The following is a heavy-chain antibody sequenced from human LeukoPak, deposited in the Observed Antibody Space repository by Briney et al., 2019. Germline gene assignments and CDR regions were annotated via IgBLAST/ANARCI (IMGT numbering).Heavy chain of an antibody. J-gene: IGHJ4*02. CDR1: GYTFTSYG. CDR3: ARGSFRLRLGELSFDFDY. V-gene: IGHV1-18*01. D-gene: IGHD3-16*02. CDR2: ISAYNGNT. Sequence: ASVKASCKASGYTFTSYGISWVRQAPGQGLEWMGWISAYNGNTNYAQKLQGRVTMTTDTSTSTAYMELRSLRSDDTAVYYCARGSFRLRLGELSFDFDYWGQGTLVTVSS.